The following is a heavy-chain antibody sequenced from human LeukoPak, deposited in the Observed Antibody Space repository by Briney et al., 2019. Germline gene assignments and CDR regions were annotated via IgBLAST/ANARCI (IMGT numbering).Heavy chain of an antibody. CDR2: ISGSGGST. J-gene: IGHJ4*02. V-gene: IGHV3-23*01. D-gene: IGHD7-27*01. Sequence: GESLRLSCTASGFTFSTYAMNWVRQAPGKGLEWVSAISGSGGSTYYADSVKGRFTISRDNSKKMLYLQMNSLRAEDTAVYYXAKDDVPSNWGALGLFDYWGQGTLVTVSS. CDR1: GFTFSTYA. CDR3: AKDDVPSNWGALGLFDY.